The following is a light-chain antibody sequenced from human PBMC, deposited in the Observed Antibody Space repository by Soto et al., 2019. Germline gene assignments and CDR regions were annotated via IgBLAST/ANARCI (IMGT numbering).Light chain of an antibody. J-gene: IGKJ5*01. CDR3: QQYGSSIT. V-gene: IGKV3-20*01. CDR1: QSASSNY. Sequence: EIVLTQSPGTLSLSPGERATLSCRASQSASSNYLAWHQQRPGQAPRLLIYGASSRATGIPDRFSGSGSGTDFTLTISRLEPEDFAVYYCQQYGSSITFGQGTRLEIK. CDR2: GAS.